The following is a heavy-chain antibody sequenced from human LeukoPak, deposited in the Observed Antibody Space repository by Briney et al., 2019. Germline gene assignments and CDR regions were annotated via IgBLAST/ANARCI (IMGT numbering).Heavy chain of an antibody. V-gene: IGHV4-4*02. CDR2: IYHSGST. CDR3: ARERDYTTSGNVDY. J-gene: IGHJ4*02. Sequence: PSETLSLTCAVSGGSNSSSNWWSWVRQPPGKGLEWIGEIYHSGSTNYNPSLKSRVTISVDKSKNQFSLKLSSVTAADTALYYCARERDYTTSGNVDYWGQGTLVTVSS. D-gene: IGHD2-2*02. CDR1: GGSNSSSNW.